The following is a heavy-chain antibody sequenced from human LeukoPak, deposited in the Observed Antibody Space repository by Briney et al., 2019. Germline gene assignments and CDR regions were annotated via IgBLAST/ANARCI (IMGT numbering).Heavy chain of an antibody. CDR2: IDPNSGAT. V-gene: IGHV1-2*06. Sequence: SSVKVSCKASGYTFTGFYLHWVRQAPGQGLEWMGRIDPNSGATDYAQKFQGRVTMTRDTSISTAYMELSGLRSDDTAVYYCARDWGSGTYDSWGQGPLITVSS. J-gene: IGHJ5*01. D-gene: IGHD1-26*01. CDR1: GYTFTGFY. CDR3: ARDWGSGTYDS.